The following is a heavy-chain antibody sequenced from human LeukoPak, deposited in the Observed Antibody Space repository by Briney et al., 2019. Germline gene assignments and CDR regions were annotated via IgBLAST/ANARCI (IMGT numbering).Heavy chain of an antibody. Sequence: PGGSLRLSCAASGFTFSIYGMHWVRQAPGKGLEWVAVISYDGTIKYYANSVKGRFTISRDNSKNTLYLQMNSLRPEDTAVYYCAKDLTGAVAVPDYWGQGTLVTVSS. CDR3: AKDLTGAVAVPDY. V-gene: IGHV3-30*18. J-gene: IGHJ4*02. CDR2: ISYDGTIK. D-gene: IGHD6-19*01. CDR1: GFTFSIYG.